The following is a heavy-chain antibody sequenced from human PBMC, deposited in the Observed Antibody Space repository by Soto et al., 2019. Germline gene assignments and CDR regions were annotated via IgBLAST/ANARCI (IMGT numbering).Heavy chain of an antibody. CDR1: GDSISNYY. J-gene: IGHJ4*02. CDR2: IYYSGST. D-gene: IGHD2-15*01. V-gene: IGHV4-59*01. Sequence: SLTCTFSGDSISNYYWSWIRQPPGKGLEWIGYIYYSGSTNYNPSLKSRVTISVDTSKNQFSLKLSSVTAADTAVYYCARAGAATLSDYWGQGTLVTVSS. CDR3: ARAGAATLSDY.